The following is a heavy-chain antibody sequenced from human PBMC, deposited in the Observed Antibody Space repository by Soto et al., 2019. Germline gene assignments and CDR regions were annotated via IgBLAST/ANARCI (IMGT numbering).Heavy chain of an antibody. CDR2: IYHSGST. D-gene: IGHD2-15*01. J-gene: IGHJ4*02. V-gene: IGHV4-31*03. CDR3: ARDYMAVVD. CDR1: GSSISSGSYY. Sequence: SETLSLTCTVSGSSISSGSYYWSWIRQHPGKGLEWIGYIYHSGSTYYNPSLKSRATISLDTSKNQFSLKLSSVTAADTAVYYCARDYMAVVDWGQGTLVTVSS.